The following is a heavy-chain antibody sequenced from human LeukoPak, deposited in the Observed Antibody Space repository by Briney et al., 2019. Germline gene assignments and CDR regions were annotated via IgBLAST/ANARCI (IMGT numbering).Heavy chain of an antibody. J-gene: IGHJ4*02. CDR3: ARAPQTLSQDYFDY. Sequence: GASVTVSCKASGYTFTSYGISWVRQAPGQGLEWMGWISAYNGNTNYAQKLQGRVTMTTDTSTSTAYMELRSLRSDDTAVYYCARAPQTLSQDYFDYWGQGTLVTVSS. CDR1: GYTFTSYG. CDR2: ISAYNGNT. V-gene: IGHV1-18*01.